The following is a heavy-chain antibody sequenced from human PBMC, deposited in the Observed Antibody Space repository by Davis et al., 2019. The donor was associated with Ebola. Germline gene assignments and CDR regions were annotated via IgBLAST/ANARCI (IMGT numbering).Heavy chain of an antibody. CDR1: GYSFTTYG. J-gene: IGHJ6*04. CDR2: ININTGNP. CDR3: ARSSYTWYFSGMDV. Sequence: ASVKVSCKASGYSFTTYGMNWVRQAPGQGLEWMGWININTGNPTYAQGFTGRFVFSLDTSVSTAYLLITSLKAEDTAVYYCARSSYTWYFSGMDVWGKGTTVTVSS. D-gene: IGHD2-2*01. V-gene: IGHV7-4-1*02.